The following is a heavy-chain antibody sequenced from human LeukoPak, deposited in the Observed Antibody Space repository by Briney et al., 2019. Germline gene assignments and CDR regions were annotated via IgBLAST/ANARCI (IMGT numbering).Heavy chain of an antibody. Sequence: GRSLRLSCAASGFTFSSYTIHWVRQAPGKGLEWVAVISYDGNNKYYADSVKGRFTISRDNSKNTVYLQINSLRAEDTAVYYCAAYGQDAFDIWGQGTMVTVSS. J-gene: IGHJ3*02. D-gene: IGHD4-17*01. CDR1: GFTFSSYT. V-gene: IGHV3-30*14. CDR3: AAYGQDAFDI. CDR2: ISYDGNNK.